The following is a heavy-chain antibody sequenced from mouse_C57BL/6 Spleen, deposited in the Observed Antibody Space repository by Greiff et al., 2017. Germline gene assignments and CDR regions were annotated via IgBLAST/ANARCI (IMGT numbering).Heavy chain of an antibody. J-gene: IGHJ2*01. Sequence: VQLKQSGPGLAKPSQTLSFTCSVTGYSITSDYWNWIRKFPGNKLEYMGYISYSGSTYYNPSLKSRVSIPRDTSKNQYYLQLHDVTTEDTATYYCASRNWDYFGDRGNGTTLSVSS. CDR1: GYSITSDY. CDR2: ISYSGST. V-gene: IGHV3-8*01. D-gene: IGHD4-1*01. CDR3: ASRNWDYFGD.